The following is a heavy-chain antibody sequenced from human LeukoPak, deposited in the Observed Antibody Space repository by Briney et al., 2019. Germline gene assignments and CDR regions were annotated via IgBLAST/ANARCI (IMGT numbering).Heavy chain of an antibody. D-gene: IGHD6-13*01. CDR3: ASIAAAGQLHFDY. V-gene: IGHV3-66*01. CDR1: GFTVSSNY. J-gene: IGHJ4*02. Sequence: GGSLRLSCVVSGFTVSSNYMSWVRQAPGKGLEWVSVIYSGGSTYYADSVKGRFTISRDNSKNTLYLQMNSLRAEDTAVYYCASIAAAGQLHFDYWGQGTLVTVSS. CDR2: IYSGGST.